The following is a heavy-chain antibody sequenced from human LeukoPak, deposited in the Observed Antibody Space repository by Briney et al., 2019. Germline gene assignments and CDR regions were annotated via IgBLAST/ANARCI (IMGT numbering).Heavy chain of an antibody. CDR3: AKDIGAYCGGDCYYS. J-gene: IGHJ4*02. Sequence: GGSLRLSCAASGFTFSNYWMSWVRQAPGKGLEWVADIKQDGSEKYYVDSVKGRFTISRDNAKNSLYLQMNSLRAEDTALYYCAKDIGAYCGGDCYYSWGQGTLVTVSS. CDR1: GFTFSNYW. D-gene: IGHD2-21*02. V-gene: IGHV3-7*03. CDR2: IKQDGSEK.